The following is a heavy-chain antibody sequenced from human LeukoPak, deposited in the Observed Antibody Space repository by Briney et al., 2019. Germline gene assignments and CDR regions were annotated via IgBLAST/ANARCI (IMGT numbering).Heavy chain of an antibody. J-gene: IGHJ4*02. Sequence: SLKVSCKASGGTFSSYTFSWVRQAPGQGLEWMGGIIPIFGTANYAQKFQGRVTITADESTSTAYMELSSLRSEDTAVYYCASASHITMLRGANDYWGQGTLVTISS. D-gene: IGHD3-10*01. V-gene: IGHV1-69*01. CDR1: GGTFSSYT. CDR2: IIPIFGTA. CDR3: ASASHITMLRGANDY.